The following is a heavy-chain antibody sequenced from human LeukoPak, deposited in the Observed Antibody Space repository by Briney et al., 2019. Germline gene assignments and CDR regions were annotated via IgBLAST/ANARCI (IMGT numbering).Heavy chain of an antibody. CDR3: GKVLVAATHYLVP. CDR2: LNPNSGGT. V-gene: IGHV1-2*02. CDR1: GYSFTGHY. J-gene: IGHJ5*02. Sequence: ASVKVSCKASGYSFTGHYIHWVRQAPGQGLEWMGWLNPNSGGTKFAQKFQARVTLTRDTSSSTAYMELSSLASDDTAVYYCGKVLVAATHYLVPWRQGTMVTVSS. D-gene: IGHD6-19*01.